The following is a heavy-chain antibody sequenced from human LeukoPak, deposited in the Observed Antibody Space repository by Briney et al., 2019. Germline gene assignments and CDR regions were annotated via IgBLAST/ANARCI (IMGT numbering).Heavy chain of an antibody. D-gene: IGHD5-24*01. CDR1: GYTFTSYY. V-gene: IGHV1-46*01. Sequence: LRASVKVSCKASGYTFTSYYMHWVRLAPGQGFEWMGTINPSGGSTKYAQNFQGRVTMTSDTSARTVYMELSSLSSEDTAIYYCARIRDGYNDAYDIWGQGTVVTVPS. J-gene: IGHJ3*02. CDR3: ARIRDGYNDAYDI. CDR2: INPSGGST.